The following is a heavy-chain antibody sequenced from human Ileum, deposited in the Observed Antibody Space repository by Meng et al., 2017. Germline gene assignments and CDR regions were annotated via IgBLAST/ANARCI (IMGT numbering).Heavy chain of an antibody. J-gene: IGHJ4*02. V-gene: IGHV4-4*02. D-gene: IGHD1-26*01. Sequence: QLQEPGPGLLKPSGTLSLTCAVSGGPISTSDWWSWVRQPPGKGLEWIGEIHHSGSTNYNPSLKSRVTISVDKSKNQFSLKLNSVTAADTAVYYCAREWSGSYRHFDYWGQGTLVTVSS. CDR3: AREWSGSYRHFDY. CDR1: GGPISTSDW. CDR2: IHHSGST.